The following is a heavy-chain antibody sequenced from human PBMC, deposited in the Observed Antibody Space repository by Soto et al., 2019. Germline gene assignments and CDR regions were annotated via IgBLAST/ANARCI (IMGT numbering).Heavy chain of an antibody. Sequence: QLQLQESGPGLVKPSETLSLTCTVSGGSISSSSYYWGWIRQPPGKGLEWIENVFYSGSTYYNPSLKSRVTMSVDTSKNQFSLKLSSVTAADTAVYYCASSQRGSYFDYWGQGTLVTVSS. CDR2: VFYSGST. D-gene: IGHD5-12*01. V-gene: IGHV4-39*01. CDR3: ASSQRGSYFDY. CDR1: GGSISSSSYY. J-gene: IGHJ4*02.